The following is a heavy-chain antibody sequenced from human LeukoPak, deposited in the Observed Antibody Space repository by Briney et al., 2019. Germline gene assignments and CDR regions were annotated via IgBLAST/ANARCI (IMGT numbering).Heavy chain of an antibody. CDR2: ISSSSSYI. J-gene: IGHJ4*02. V-gene: IGHV3-21*01. Sequence: GGSLRLSCAASGFTFSSYSMNWVRQAPGKGLEWVSSISSSSSYIYYADSVKGRFTISRDNAKNSLYLQMNSLRAEDTAVYYCARVRIYCSGGSCYRRYYFDYWGQGTLVTVSS. D-gene: IGHD2-15*01. CDR1: GFTFSSYS. CDR3: ARVRIYCSGGSCYRRYYFDY.